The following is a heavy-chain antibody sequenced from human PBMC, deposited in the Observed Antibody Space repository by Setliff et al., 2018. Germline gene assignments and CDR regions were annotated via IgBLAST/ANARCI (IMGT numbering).Heavy chain of an antibody. CDR1: GYRFTSYW. V-gene: IGHV5-51*01. CDR2: IYPGDSDT. D-gene: IGHD3-22*01. CDR3: ARITMIPGGAVDI. Sequence: PGESLKISCKVSGYRFTSYWIGWVRQMPGKGLEWMGIIYPGDSDTRYSPSFQGQVTISADKSISTAYLQWGSLKASDTAMYYCARITMIPGGAVDIWGQGTMVTVSS. J-gene: IGHJ3*02.